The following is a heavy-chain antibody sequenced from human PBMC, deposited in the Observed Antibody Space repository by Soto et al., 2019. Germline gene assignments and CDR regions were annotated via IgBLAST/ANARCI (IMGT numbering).Heavy chain of an antibody. J-gene: IGHJ3*02. V-gene: IGHV4-31*03. D-gene: IGHD3-10*01. CDR3: ARGSMVRGVTPFDI. CDR1: SGSISRGPYY. CDR2: IYYSGSA. Sequence: QVQLQESGPGLVKPSQTLSLTCNVSSGSISRGPYYWSWIRQHPGGGPEWIGYIYYSGSAYYNPSLESRVTMSIDTSKSHFSLTLISVTAADTAVYYCARGSMVRGVTPFDIWGHGTLVTVSS.